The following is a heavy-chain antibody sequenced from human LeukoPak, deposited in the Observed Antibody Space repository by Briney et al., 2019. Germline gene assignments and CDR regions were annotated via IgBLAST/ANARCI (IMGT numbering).Heavy chain of an antibody. V-gene: IGHV1-69*13. CDR1: GYTFTSYG. CDR2: IIPIFNST. J-gene: IGHJ4*02. D-gene: IGHD1-26*01. Sequence: SVKVSCKASGYTFTSYGISWVRQAPGQGLEWMGIIIPIFNSTNYSQKFQGRVTITADESTSTAYMELSSLRFDDTAIYYCARDPREYSGKYSESDWGQGTLVTVSS. CDR3: ARDPREYSGKYSESD.